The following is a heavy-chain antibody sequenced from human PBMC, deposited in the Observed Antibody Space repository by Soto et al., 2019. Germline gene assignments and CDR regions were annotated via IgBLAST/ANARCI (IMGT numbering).Heavy chain of an antibody. D-gene: IGHD1-26*01. Sequence: SETLSLTCAVYGGSFSGYYWSWIRQPPGKGLEWIGEINHSGSTNYNPSLKSRVTISVDTSKNQFSLKLTSVTAADSAVYYCARAGGIVGATNYHGMDVWGQGTTVTVSS. J-gene: IGHJ6*02. CDR1: GGSFSGYY. CDR2: INHSGST. V-gene: IGHV4-34*01. CDR3: ARAGGIVGATNYHGMDV.